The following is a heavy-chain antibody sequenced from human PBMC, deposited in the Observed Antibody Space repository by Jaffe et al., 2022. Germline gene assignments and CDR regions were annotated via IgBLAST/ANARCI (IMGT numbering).Heavy chain of an antibody. CDR3: ARRARSDFWSGYYTYYYYYYMDV. D-gene: IGHD3-3*01. CDR1: GYSFTSYW. J-gene: IGHJ6*03. V-gene: IGHV5-51*03. Sequence: EVQLVQSGAEVKKPGESLKISCKGSGYSFTSYWIGWVRQMPGKGLEWMGIIYPGDSDTRYSPSFQGQVTISADKSISTAYLQWSSLKASDTAMYYCARRARSDFWSGYYTYYYYYYMDVWGKGTTVTVSS. CDR2: IYPGDSDT.